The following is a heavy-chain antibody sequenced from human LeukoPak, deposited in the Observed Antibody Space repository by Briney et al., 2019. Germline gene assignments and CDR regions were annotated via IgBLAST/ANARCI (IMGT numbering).Heavy chain of an antibody. D-gene: IGHD3-10*01. CDR3: ARDRDRGFGESFDY. CDR2: TYYRSKWYN. J-gene: IGHJ4*02. CDR1: GDSVSSHSSA. V-gene: IGHV6-1*01. Sequence: SQTLSLTCAISGDSVSSHSSAWNWIRQSPSRGLEWLGRTYYRSKWYNDYAVSVKSRITINPDTSKNQFSLQLNSVTPEDTAVYYCARDRDRGFGESFDYWGQGTLVTVSS.